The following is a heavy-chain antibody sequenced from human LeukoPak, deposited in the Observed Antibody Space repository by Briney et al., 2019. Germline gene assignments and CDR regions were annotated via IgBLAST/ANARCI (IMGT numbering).Heavy chain of an antibody. CDR3: AREWGRIAVAGGPGY. CDR1: GFIFSNYG. CDR2: IWYDGQTK. V-gene: IGHV3-33*01. J-gene: IGHJ4*02. D-gene: IGHD6-19*01. Sequence: GGSLRLSCEASGFIFSNYGMHWVRQAPGKGLEWLALIWYDGQTKFYANSVKGRFTISRDNSGNTLFLHMTSLRVEDTAVYYCAREWGRIAVAGGPGYWGQGALVTVSS.